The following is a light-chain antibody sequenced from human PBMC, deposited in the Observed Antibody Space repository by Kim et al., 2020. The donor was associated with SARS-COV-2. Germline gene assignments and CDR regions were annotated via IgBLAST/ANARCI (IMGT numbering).Light chain of an antibody. CDR2: GAS. J-gene: IGKJ2*01. Sequence: DIQMTQSPSSLSASVGDRVTITCRASQSISGYLNWYQQRSGKAPKVLIYGASSLQGGVPSRFSGSGSGTEFTLTISSLQPEDFATYNCQQSNSTPYTFGQGTKLEI. CDR1: QSISGY. V-gene: IGKV1-39*01. CDR3: QQSNSTPYT.